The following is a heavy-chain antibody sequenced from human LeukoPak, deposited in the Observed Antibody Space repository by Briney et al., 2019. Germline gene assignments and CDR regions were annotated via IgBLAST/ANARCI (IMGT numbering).Heavy chain of an antibody. CDR2: ISGSGGST. CDR3: AKAGGWFGELLQTSADNWFDP. Sequence: GGSLRLSCAASGFTFSNYAMSWVRQAPGKGLEWVSVISGSGGSTYCADSVKGRFTISRDNSKNTLYLQMNSLRAEDTAVYYCAKAGGWFGELLQTSADNWFDPWGQGTLVTVSS. D-gene: IGHD3-10*01. J-gene: IGHJ5*02. CDR1: GFTFSNYA. V-gene: IGHV3-23*01.